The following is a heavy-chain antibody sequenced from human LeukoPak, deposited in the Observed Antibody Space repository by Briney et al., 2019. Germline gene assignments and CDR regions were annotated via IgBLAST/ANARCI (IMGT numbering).Heavy chain of an antibody. D-gene: IGHD2-15*01. CDR3: AREVMVVAATTFWYFDL. J-gene: IGHJ2*01. V-gene: IGHV3-21*01. CDR1: GFTFSTNA. CDR2: IGSSSSYT. Sequence: GGSLRLSCAASGFTFSTNAMHWVRQTPGKGLEWVSSIGSSSSYTYYADSLKGRFTISRDNAKNSLFLQMNSLRAEDTAVYYCAREVMVVAATTFWYFDLWGRGTLVTVSS.